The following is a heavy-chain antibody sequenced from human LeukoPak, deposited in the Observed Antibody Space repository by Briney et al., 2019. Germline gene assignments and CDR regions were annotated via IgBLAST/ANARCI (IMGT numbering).Heavy chain of an antibody. D-gene: IGHD6-19*01. V-gene: IGHV3-30*04. CDR3: ARDNSSGWWPAPEYFQH. CDR2: ISYDGSNK. CDR1: GFTFSSYA. Sequence: GRSLRLSCAASGFTFSSYAMHWVRQAPGKGLEWVAVISYDGSNKYYADSVKGRFTISRDNSKNTLYLQMNSLRAEDTAVYYCARDNSSGWWPAPEYFQHWGQGTLVTVSS. J-gene: IGHJ1*01.